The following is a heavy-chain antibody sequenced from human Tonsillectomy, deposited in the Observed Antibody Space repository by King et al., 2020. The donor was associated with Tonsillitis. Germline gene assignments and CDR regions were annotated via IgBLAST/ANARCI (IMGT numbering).Heavy chain of an antibody. CDR2: IRSKAYGGTI. D-gene: IGHD5/OR15-5a*01. CDR3: PRGCLAYYSYYSMDV. CDR1: GFTFGDYA. V-gene: IGHV3-49*03. Sequence: VQLVESGGGLVQPGRSLRLSCTASGFTFGDYAMSWFRQAPGKGLEWVGFIRSKAYGGTIEYAASVKDRFTISRDDSKSIAYLQMNSLKIEDTAVHYCPRGCLAYYSYYSMDVWGQGTTVTVSS. J-gene: IGHJ6*03.